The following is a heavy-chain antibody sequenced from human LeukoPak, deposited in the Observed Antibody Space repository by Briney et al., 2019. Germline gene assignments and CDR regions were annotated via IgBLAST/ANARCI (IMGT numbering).Heavy chain of an antibody. CDR3: ARGLSDSSGYYDY. CDR2: INHSGST. J-gene: IGHJ4*02. Sequence: SETLSLTCAVYGGSFSGYYWSWIRQPPGKGLEWIGEINHSGSTNYNPSLKSRVTISVDTSMNQFSLKLSSVTAADTAVYYCARGLSDSSGYYDYWGQGTLVTVSS. D-gene: IGHD3-22*01. V-gene: IGHV4-34*01. CDR1: GGSFSGYY.